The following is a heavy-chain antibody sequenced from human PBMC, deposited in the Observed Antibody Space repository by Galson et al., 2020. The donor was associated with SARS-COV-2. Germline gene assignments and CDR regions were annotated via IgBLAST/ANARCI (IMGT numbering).Heavy chain of an antibody. CDR3: ARETDDYTSSWYDY. CDR1: GFTFSSSA. D-gene: IGHD6-13*01. J-gene: IGHJ4*02. Sequence: GGSLRLSCRASGFTFSSSAMHWVRQAPGKGLEWVAIISYDGTKIYNLDSVKGRFTISRGNSKNTLYLQMDSLTTEDTAVYYCARETDDYTSSWYDYWGQGTLVTVSS. V-gene: IGHV3-30*04. CDR2: ISYDGTKI.